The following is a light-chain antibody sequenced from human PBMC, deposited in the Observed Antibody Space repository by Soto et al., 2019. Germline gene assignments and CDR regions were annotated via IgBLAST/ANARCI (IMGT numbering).Light chain of an antibody. CDR3: QQRSNWLFT. V-gene: IGKV3-11*01. CDR2: DAS. CDR1: QSVSSY. Sequence: EIVLTQSPATLSLSLGERATLSCRASQSVSSYLAWYQQKPGQAPRLLIYDASNRATGIPARFSGSGSGTDFTLTISSLEPEDFAVYYCQQRSNWLFTFGGGTKVEIK. J-gene: IGKJ4*01.